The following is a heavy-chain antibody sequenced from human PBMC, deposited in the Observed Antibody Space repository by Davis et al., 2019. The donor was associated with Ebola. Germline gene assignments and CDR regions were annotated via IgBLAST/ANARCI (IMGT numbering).Heavy chain of an antibody. D-gene: IGHD1-26*01. CDR1: CGPLNAHY. CDR2: VEHSGTN. V-gene: IGHV4-34*01. CDR3: AFVGVNTKGDAHDI. Sequence: MPWGSLGLSWPVSCGPLNAHYRGRVPQAPGKGLEWVAEVEHSGTNNYNSSLKSRIAISVDTSRNQFSLRLVSVTAADTAIYYCAFVGVNTKGDAHDIWGQGTMVTVSS. J-gene: IGHJ3*02.